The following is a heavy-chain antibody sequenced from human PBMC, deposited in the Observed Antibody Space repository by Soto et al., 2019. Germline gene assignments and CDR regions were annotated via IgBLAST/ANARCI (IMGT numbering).Heavy chain of an antibody. CDR3: AICVSSRVYQQYCIDV. Sequence: GESLKISCQGSGYTFTNYWIAWVRQMPGKGLEWMGIIYPDDSDTRYSPSFQGQVTISADKSIGTAYLQWSSLKASDTAMYYCAICVSSRVYQQYCIDVWRHGITVTVPS. D-gene: IGHD6-13*01. J-gene: IGHJ6*02. CDR1: GYTFTNYW. CDR2: IYPDDSDT. V-gene: IGHV5-51*01.